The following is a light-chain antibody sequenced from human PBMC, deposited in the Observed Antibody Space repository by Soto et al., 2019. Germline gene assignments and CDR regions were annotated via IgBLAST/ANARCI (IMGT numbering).Light chain of an antibody. CDR2: GAS. Sequence: ELVLTQSPGTLSLSPGERATLSCRASQRLSSTYLAWYQQKPGQAPRLLIYGASSRSTGIPDRLIGSGSATDVTLTISRLEPEDFAVYHCQHYGNSPPTFGGGTKVAI. CDR3: QHYGNSPPT. CDR1: QRLSSTY. J-gene: IGKJ4*01. V-gene: IGKV3-20*01.